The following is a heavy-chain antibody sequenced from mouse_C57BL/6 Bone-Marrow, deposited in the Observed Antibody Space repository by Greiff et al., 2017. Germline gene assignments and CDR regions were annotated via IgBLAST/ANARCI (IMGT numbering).Heavy chain of an antibody. J-gene: IGHJ4*01. V-gene: IGHV5-9-1*02. CDR2: ISSGGDYI. D-gene: IGHD2-10*02. CDR1: GFTFSSYA. CDR3: TRGGYGKMIAMDY. Sequence: VTLVASGEGLVKPGGSLKLSCAASGFTFSSYAMSWVRQTPEKRLEWVAYISSGGDYIYYADTVKGRFTISRDNARNTLYLQMSSLKSEDTAMYYCTRGGYGKMIAMDYWGQGTSVTVSS.